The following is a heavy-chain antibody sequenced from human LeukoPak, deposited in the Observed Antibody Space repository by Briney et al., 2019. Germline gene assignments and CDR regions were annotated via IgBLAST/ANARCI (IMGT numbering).Heavy chain of an antibody. Sequence: GGSLRLTCAASGFSFSTCNWNRVRQAPGRGLEWVSYISGSSGAMYYADSVKGRFTISRDNAKNSLYLQMNSLRDEDTAVYYCVRERMTTVVLDAVYTWGQGTMVTVSS. D-gene: IGHD4-17*01. CDR3: VRERMTTVVLDAVYT. CDR2: ISGSSGAM. J-gene: IGHJ3*02. V-gene: IGHV3-48*02. CDR1: GFSFSTCN.